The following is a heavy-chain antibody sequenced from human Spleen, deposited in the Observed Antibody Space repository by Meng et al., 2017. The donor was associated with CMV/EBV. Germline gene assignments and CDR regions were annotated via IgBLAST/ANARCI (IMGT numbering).Heavy chain of an antibody. CDR1: RFTFSTYW. CDR3: ARDGLLCTNGVCHDYYYYGMDV. Sequence: GGSLRLSCAASRFTFSTYWMGWVRQAPGKGLEWVANIKQDGSEKYYVDSVKGRFTISRDNAKNSLYLQMNSLRAEDTAVYYCARDGLLCTNGVCHDYYYYGMDVWGQGTTVTVSS. J-gene: IGHJ6*02. D-gene: IGHD2-8*01. V-gene: IGHV3-7*01. CDR2: IKQDGSEK.